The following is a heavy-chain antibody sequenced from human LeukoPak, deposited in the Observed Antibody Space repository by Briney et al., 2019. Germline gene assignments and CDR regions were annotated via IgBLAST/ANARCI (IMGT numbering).Heavy chain of an antibody. J-gene: IGHJ6*02. CDR3: AKGRDSYRYDMDV. Sequence: GGSLRLSCAASGFTFSSYDMHWVRQAPGKGLEWVAFIRYDGSNKYYADSVKGRFTISRDSSKNTLYLQMNSLRAEDTAVYYCAKGRDSYRYDMDVWGRGTTVTVSS. V-gene: IGHV3-30*02. D-gene: IGHD5-18*01. CDR1: GFTFSSYD. CDR2: IRYDGSNK.